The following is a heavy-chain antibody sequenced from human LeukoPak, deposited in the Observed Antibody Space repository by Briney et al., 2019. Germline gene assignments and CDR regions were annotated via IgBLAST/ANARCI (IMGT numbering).Heavy chain of an antibody. CDR1: GFSFSSYE. D-gene: IGHD2-15*01. V-gene: IGHV3-48*03. J-gene: IGHJ4*02. Sequence: GGSLRLSCAASGFSFSSYEMNWVRQAPGKGLEWVSYISSSGSAIFYADSVKGRFTISRDNAKNSLFLQMNSLRAEDTAFYYCGSKGGFDDWGQGTLVTVSS. CDR2: ISSSGSAI. CDR3: GSKGGFDD.